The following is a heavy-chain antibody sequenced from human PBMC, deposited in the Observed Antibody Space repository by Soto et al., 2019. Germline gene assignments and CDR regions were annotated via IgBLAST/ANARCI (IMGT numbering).Heavy chain of an antibody. D-gene: IGHD6-13*01. Sequence: LSLTCTVSGCSISVYYWTWIRQPPGKELEWIGYISYTGSTNYNPSLKSRVTISVDTSKNQFSLKLSSVTAADTAVYYCAREGYSSSWYLAGAFDLWGQGTMVTVSS. CDR3: AREGYSSSWYLAGAFDL. J-gene: IGHJ3*01. V-gene: IGHV4-59*01. CDR1: GCSISVYY. CDR2: ISYTGST.